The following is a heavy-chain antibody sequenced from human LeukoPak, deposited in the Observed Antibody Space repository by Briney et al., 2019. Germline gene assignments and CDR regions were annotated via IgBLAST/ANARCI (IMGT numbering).Heavy chain of an antibody. CDR3: ASPDILTGYPLRY. D-gene: IGHD3-9*01. Sequence: SETLSLTCTVSGGSISSSSYYWGWIRQPPGKGLEWIGSIYYSGSTYYNPSLKSRVTISVDTSKNQFSLKLSSVTAADTAVYYCASPDILTGYPLRYWGQGTLVTVSS. CDR1: GGSISSSSYY. V-gene: IGHV4-39*07. J-gene: IGHJ4*02. CDR2: IYYSGST.